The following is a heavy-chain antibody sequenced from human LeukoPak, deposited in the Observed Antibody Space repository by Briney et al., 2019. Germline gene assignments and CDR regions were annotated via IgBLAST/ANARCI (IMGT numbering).Heavy chain of an antibody. CDR3: ARFILGPPV. CDR2: ISGSGGNT. Sequence: PGGSLRLSCAASGFTFSSYAMSWVRQAPGKGLEWVSVISGSGGNTYYADSVKGRFTISRDNAKNTLYLQMNSLRAEDTAVYYCARFILGPPVWGQGTLVTVSS. J-gene: IGHJ4*02. CDR1: GFTFSSYA. V-gene: IGHV3-23*01. D-gene: IGHD2-21*01.